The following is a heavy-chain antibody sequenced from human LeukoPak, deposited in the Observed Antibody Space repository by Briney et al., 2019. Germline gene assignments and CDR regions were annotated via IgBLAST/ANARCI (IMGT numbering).Heavy chain of an antibody. D-gene: IGHD7-27*01. J-gene: IGHJ4*02. CDR2: ISTDARTI. Sequence: GGALRLSCAASGFAFSSNWMHWVRQAPGKGRVWVSHISTDARTITYAAFVKGRFTISRDNAQNTLYLQMNSLRAEDTALYYCVRGQATAWGLDYWGPGTLVTVSS. CDR1: GFAFSSNW. CDR3: VRGQATAWGLDY. V-gene: IGHV3-74*01.